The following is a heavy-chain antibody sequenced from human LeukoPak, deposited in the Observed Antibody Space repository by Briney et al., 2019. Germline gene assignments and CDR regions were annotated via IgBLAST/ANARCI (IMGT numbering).Heavy chain of an antibody. D-gene: IGHD3-22*01. Sequence: PAETLSLTCTVSGGSMFNYYWNWIRQPPGKGLEWIGYIYVNGITSYSPSLRSRGTISIATSKNQFSLRLTSVTAADTAMYYCARRAYYDSSGYHPTSGYFDLWGRGTLVSVSS. CDR1: GGSMFNYY. V-gene: IGHV4-4*08. CDR2: IYVNGIT. J-gene: IGHJ2*01. CDR3: ARRAYYDSSGYHPTSGYFDL.